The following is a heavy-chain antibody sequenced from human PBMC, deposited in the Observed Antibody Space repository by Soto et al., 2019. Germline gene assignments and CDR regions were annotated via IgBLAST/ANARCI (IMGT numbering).Heavy chain of an antibody. J-gene: IGHJ1*01. CDR1: GYTFTLYA. CDR3: ARCYLKTTDPDFQH. Sequence: QVQLVQSGAEVKKPGASVKVSCKASGYTFTLYAIHWVRQAPGQRLEWMGWINVGNGNTEYSQKFQGRVTMTRDTSARPVYSQLSSLKSEHTAVYRCARCYLKTTDPDFQHWGQGTLVTVSS. D-gene: IGHD4-4*01. V-gene: IGHV1-3*01. CDR2: INVGNGNT.